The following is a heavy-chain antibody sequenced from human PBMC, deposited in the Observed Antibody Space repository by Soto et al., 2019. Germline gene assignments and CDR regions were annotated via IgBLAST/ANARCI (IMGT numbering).Heavy chain of an antibody. J-gene: IGHJ6*02. Sequence: QVQLVESGGGVVQPGRSLRVSCAPSGFTFSDYAIHWVRQAPGKGLEWVAVISYDGSNKYYADSVKGRFTISRDNFKNTLYVQMNSLRADDTGVYYCARDLGYSYGYEKYYGMDVWGQGTTVTVSS. D-gene: IGHD5-18*01. CDR2: ISYDGSNK. CDR3: ARDLGYSYGYEKYYGMDV. V-gene: IGHV3-30-3*01. CDR1: GFTFSDYA.